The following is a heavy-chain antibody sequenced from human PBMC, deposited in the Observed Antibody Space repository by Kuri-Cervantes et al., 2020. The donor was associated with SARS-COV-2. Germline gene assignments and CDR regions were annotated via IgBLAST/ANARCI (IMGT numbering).Heavy chain of an antibody. CDR3: ARAFLRGGSDY. CDR2: TNTDGSST. CDR1: GFPFSNSW. Sequence: GGSLRPSCAASGFPFSNSWMHWVRQAPGKGLVWVSRTNTDGSSTSYADSVKGRFTISRDNAKNTLYLQMNSLRAEDTAVYYCARAFLRGGSDYWGQGTLVTVSS. D-gene: IGHD1-26*01. J-gene: IGHJ4*02. V-gene: IGHV3-74*01.